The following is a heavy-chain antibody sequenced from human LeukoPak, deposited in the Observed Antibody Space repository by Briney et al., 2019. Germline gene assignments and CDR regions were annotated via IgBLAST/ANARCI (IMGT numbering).Heavy chain of an antibody. CDR2: IIHIFGTA. Sequence: ASVKVSCKAFGGTFSNYAISWVRQAPGQRPEWMGGIIHIFGTANYAQKFQGRVTITADESTSTAYMELSSLRSEDTAVYYCARASAGGSCYFCYFDSWGQGTLVTVSS. D-gene: IGHD2-15*01. CDR1: GGTFSNYA. J-gene: IGHJ4*02. V-gene: IGHV1-69*13. CDR3: ARASAGGSCYFCYFDS.